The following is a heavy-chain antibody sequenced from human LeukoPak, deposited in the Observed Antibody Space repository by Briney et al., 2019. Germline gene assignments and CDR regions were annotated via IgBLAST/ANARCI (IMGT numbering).Heavy chain of an antibody. Sequence: KTGGSPRLSCAASGFTFSSYSMNRVRQAPGKGLEWVSSISSSSSYIYYADSVKGRFTISRDNAKNSLYLQMNSLRAEDTAVYYCARRGSRSSGWAWYFDLWGRGTLVTVSS. V-gene: IGHV3-21*01. CDR1: GFTFSSYS. CDR3: ARRGSRSSGWAWYFDL. J-gene: IGHJ2*01. CDR2: ISSSSSYI. D-gene: IGHD6-19*01.